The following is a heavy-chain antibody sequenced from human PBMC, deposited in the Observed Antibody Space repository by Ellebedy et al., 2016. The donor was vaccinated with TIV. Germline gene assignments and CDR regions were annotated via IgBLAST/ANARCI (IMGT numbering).Heavy chain of an antibody. J-gene: IGHJ4*02. CDR3: VRDKVVGATYFDY. D-gene: IGHD2-15*01. CDR1: GFTFSDYY. Sequence: GESLKISXAASGFTFSDYYMSWIRQAPGKGLEWVSYISSSGSTIYYADSVKGRFTISRDNAKNSLYLQMNSLRAEDSAVFYCVRDKVVGATYFDYWGQGILVTVSS. CDR2: ISSSGSTI. V-gene: IGHV3-11*04.